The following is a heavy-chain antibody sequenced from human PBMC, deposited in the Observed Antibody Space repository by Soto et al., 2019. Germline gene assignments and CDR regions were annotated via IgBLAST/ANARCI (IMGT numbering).Heavy chain of an antibody. CDR2: IYPGDSDT. J-gene: IGHJ3*02. CDR1: GYSFTSYL. D-gene: IGHD1-26*01. CDR3: ASYSGSYLDGFDI. Sequence: GESLKISFKGSGYSFTSYLIGWVRQMPGKGLEWMGIIYPGDSDTRYSPSFQGQVTISADKSISTAYLQWSSLKASDTAMYYCASYSGSYLDGFDIWGQGTILTVSS. V-gene: IGHV5-51*01.